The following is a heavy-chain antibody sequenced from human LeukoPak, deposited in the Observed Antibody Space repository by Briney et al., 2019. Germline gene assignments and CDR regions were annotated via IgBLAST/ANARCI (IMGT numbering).Heavy chain of an antibody. D-gene: IGHD3-16*02. CDR1: GYTFTSYG. V-gene: IGHV1-18*01. Sequence: ASVKVSCKASGYTFTSYGISWVRQAPGQGLEWMGWISTYNGNTNYAQKLQGRVTMTRDMSTTTDYMELSSLRSEDTAVYYCARDNSVGDIAWWFDPWGQGTLVTVSS. J-gene: IGHJ5*02. CDR3: ARDNSVGDIAWWFDP. CDR2: ISTYNGNT.